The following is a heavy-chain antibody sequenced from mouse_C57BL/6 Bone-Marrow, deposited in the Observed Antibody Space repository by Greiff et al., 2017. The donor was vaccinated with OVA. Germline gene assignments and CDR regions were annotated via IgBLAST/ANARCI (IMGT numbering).Heavy chain of an antibody. D-gene: IGHD1-1*01. J-gene: IGHJ4*01. CDR2: IYPGSGST. V-gene: IGHV1-55*01. Sequence: QVQLQQPGAELVKPGASVKMSCKASGYTFTSYWITWVKQRPGQGLEWLGDIYPGSGSTNYNETFKSKATLTVDTSSSTAYMQLSSLTSEDSAVYYCARRPGLSSYYAMDYWGQGTSVTVSS. CDR3: ARRPGLSSYYAMDY. CDR1: GYTFTSYW.